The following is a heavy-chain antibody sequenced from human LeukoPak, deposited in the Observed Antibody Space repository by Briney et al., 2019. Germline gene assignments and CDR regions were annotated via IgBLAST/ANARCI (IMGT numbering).Heavy chain of an antibody. D-gene: IGHD5-12*01. V-gene: IGHV1-3*01. Sequence: ASVKVSCKASGYTFTSYAMHWVRQAPGQRLEWMGWINAGNGNTKYSQKFQGRVTITRDTSASTAYMELSSLRSEDTAVYYCARVRWLRLTGTYNCFEPWGQGTLVTVSS. J-gene: IGHJ5*02. CDR3: ARVRWLRLTGTYNCFEP. CDR1: GYTFTSYA. CDR2: INAGNGNT.